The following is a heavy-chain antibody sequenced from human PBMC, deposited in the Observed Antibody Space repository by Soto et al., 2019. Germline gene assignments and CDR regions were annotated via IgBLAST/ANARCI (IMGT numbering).Heavy chain of an antibody. CDR2: IYYTGGT. J-gene: IGHJ1*01. CDR3: AREGPPIRAHNPPEYFQH. Sequence: QLQLQELGPGLVKPSETLSLTCTVSGDSIGTRSNYWAWIRQPPGKGLEWIGSIYYTGGTYYNPSLKSRVTLFLDTSKNQFSLNLNSVTAADTAVYYCAREGPPIRAHNPPEYFQHWGQGTPVTVSS. V-gene: IGHV4-39*02. CDR1: GDSIGTRSNY.